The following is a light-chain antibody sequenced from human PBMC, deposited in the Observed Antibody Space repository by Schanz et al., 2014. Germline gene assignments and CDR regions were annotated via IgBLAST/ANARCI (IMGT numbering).Light chain of an antibody. CDR2: EVS. Sequence: QSALTQPPSASGSPGQSVTISCTGTSSDVGGYDYVSWYQQHPGKAPKLMIYEVSKRPSGVPDRFSGSKSGNTASLTVSGXXXXDEADYYCSSYSLSPSLRVFGGGTKLTVL. CDR1: SSDVGGYDY. V-gene: IGLV2-8*01. J-gene: IGLJ2*01. CDR3: SSYSLSPSLRV.